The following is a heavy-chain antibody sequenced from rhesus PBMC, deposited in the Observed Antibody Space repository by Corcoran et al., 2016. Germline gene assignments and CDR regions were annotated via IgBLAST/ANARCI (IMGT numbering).Heavy chain of an antibody. CDR3: ARASRGLAAALEY. Sequence: VQLQESGPGLVKPSETLSPTCAVSGGYISVGYTWNGSRHPPGKGLGWVGTIYGDSATTYYKPSLKSRLTISKDTSKNRFLLKLSSVTAADTAVYYCARASRGLAAALEYWGQGVLVTVSS. J-gene: IGHJ4*01. D-gene: IGHD6-25*01. V-gene: IGHV4S9*01. CDR2: IYGDSATT. CDR1: GGYISVGYT.